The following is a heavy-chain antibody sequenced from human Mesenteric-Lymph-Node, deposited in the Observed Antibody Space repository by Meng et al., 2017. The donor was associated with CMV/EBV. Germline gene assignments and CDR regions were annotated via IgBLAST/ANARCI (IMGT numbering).Heavy chain of an antibody. Sequence: GESLKISCAASGFTFSSYTMNWVRQAPGKGLEWVSSISTSSTYIYYADSVKGRFTISRDNAKNSLYLQMNSLRAEDTAVYYCAGVDSPGWFEPWGQGTLVTVS. CDR2: ISTSSTYI. D-gene: IGHD3-9*01. J-gene: IGHJ5*02. CDR1: GFTFSSYT. CDR3: AGVDSPGWFEP. V-gene: IGHV3-21*01.